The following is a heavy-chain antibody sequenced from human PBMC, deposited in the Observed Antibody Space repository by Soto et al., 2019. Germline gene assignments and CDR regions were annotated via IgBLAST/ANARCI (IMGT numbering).Heavy chain of an antibody. J-gene: IGHJ4*02. D-gene: IGHD6-25*01. CDR3: ARHLAAGDS. CDR2: VNPTGGST. CDR1: GYTFTSYY. Sequence: QVQLVQSGAEVKKPGASVRVSCKASGYTFTSYYIHWVRRAPGPGLEWMAIVNPTGGSTNYAQKFQGRVTVTFDTSTSTVFMELNSLRYEDTAVYYCARHLAAGDSWGQGTLVTVSS. V-gene: IGHV1-46*03.